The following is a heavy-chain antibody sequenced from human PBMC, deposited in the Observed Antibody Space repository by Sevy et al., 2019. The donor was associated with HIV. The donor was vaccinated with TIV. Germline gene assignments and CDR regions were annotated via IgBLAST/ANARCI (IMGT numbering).Heavy chain of an antibody. D-gene: IGHD3-10*01. CDR2: IFFSGST. Sequence: KQSQTLSLTCSVSGVSMSGSSYDWGRIRQPPGKGLEWIASIFFSGSTYYNPSLKGRVTISVDTSKSQFSLKLNSVTAADTALYYCARQGGLVDRAFDYWGQGTLVTVSS. J-gene: IGHJ4*02. CDR1: GVSMSGSSYD. V-gene: IGHV4-39*01. CDR3: ARQGGLVDRAFDY.